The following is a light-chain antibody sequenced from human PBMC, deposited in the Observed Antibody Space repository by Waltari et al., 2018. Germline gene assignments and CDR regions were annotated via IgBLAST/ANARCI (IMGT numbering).Light chain of an antibody. CDR2: KDN. CDR3: QSADNTETFLGV. J-gene: IGLJ3*02. Sequence: SYKLTQPPSVSVSPGQTVRITCTAATLPKQYSYLDQQKPGQAPVLVIYKDNERPAGIPERFSGSSSGTTVTLTISEVQAEDEADYYCQSADNTETFLGVFGGGTKLTVL. V-gene: IGLV3-25*03. CDR1: TLPKQY.